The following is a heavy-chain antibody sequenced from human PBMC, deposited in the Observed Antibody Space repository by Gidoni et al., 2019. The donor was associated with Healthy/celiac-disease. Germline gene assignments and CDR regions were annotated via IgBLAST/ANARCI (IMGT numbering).Heavy chain of an antibody. CDR2: MRSKAYGGKT. D-gene: IGHD2-2*02. V-gene: IGHV3-49*03. CDR3: TRGYCSSTSCYSSDY. Sequence: EVQLVESGGGLVQPGRSLRLYCTASGFTFGDSAMSWFPRGPGKGLEWVGFMRSKAYGGKTEYAASVKGRFTISREDSKSIAYLQMNSLKTEDTAVYYCTRGYCSSTSCYSSDYWGQGTLVTVSS. J-gene: IGHJ4*02. CDR1: GFTFGDSA.